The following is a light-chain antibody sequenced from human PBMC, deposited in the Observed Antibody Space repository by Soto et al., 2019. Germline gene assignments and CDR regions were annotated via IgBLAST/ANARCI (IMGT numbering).Light chain of an antibody. CDR3: ASYRSSSTLYV. V-gene: IGLV2-14*01. Sequence: QSALTQPASVSGSPGQSITISCTGTSNDAGGYNYVSWYQQHPGKAPKLMIYEVTNRPSGVSNRFSGSKSGNTASLTISGLQAEDEADYYCASYRSSSTLYVFGTGTKVTVL. J-gene: IGLJ1*01. CDR2: EVT. CDR1: SNDAGGYNY.